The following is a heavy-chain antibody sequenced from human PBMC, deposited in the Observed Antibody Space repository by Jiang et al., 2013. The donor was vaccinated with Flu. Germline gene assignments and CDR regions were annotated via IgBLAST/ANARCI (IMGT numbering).Heavy chain of an antibody. D-gene: IGHD6-13*01. CDR1: GGTFSSYA. V-gene: IGHV1-69*01. Sequence: EVKKPGSSVKVSCKASGGTFSSYAISWVRQAPGQGLEWMGGIIPIFGTANYAQKFQGRVTITADESTSTAYMELSSLRSEDTAVYYCASIAAAGTHHYYYYMDVWGKGTTVTVSS. CDR2: IIPIFGTA. J-gene: IGHJ6*03. CDR3: ASIAAAGTHHYYYYMDV.